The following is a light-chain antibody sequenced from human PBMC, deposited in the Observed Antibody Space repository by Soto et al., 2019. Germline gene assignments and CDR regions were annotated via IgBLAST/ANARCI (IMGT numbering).Light chain of an antibody. CDR1: SSDVGYSNY. CDR2: DVS. Sequence: QSALTQPASVSGSPGQSITTSCTGTSSDVGYSNYVSWYQQLPGKAPKLMIYDVSDRPSGVSNRFSGSKSGSTASLTISGLQAEDEADYYCSSYTSSSLYVFGTGTKLTVL. CDR3: SSYTSSSLYV. J-gene: IGLJ1*01. V-gene: IGLV2-14*01.